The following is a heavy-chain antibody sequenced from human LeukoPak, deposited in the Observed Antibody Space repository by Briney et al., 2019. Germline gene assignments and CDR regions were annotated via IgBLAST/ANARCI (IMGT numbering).Heavy chain of an antibody. CDR3: ARENYGSGPAYYGVDV. CDR2: IYYSGST. Sequence: ASETLSLTCTVSGGSISSGGHYWNWIRQHPGEGLEWIGYIYYSGSTYYNPSLKSRVTISVDTSKNQLSLRLSSVTAADTAVYYCARENYGSGPAYYGVDVWGQGTTVTVSS. CDR1: GGSISSGGHY. D-gene: IGHD3-10*01. V-gene: IGHV4-30-4*08. J-gene: IGHJ6*02.